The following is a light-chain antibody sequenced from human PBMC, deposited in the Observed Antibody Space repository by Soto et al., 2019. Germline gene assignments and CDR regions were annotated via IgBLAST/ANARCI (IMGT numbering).Light chain of an antibody. CDR2: SNN. J-gene: IGLJ1*01. CDR1: GSNIGSNP. Sequence: QSVLTQPPSASGTPGQRVTISFSGSGSNIGSNPGNWYQQLPGTAPKVLINSNNQRPSGVPDRCSASKSGTSASLAISGLQSEDEADYYCAAWDNSLNGLYVFGTGTKLTV. CDR3: AAWDNSLNGLYV. V-gene: IGLV1-44*01.